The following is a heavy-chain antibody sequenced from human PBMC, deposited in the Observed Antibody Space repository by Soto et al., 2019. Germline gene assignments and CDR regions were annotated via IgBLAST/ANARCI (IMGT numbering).Heavy chain of an antibody. J-gene: IGHJ5*02. CDR3: ALNSSGWYENWFDP. CDR2: IVPIFGTA. Sequence: SVKVSCKASGGTFSSYAISWVRQAPGQGLEWMGGIVPIFGTANYAQKFQGRVTITADKSTSTAYMELSSLRSEDTAVYYCALNSSGWYENWFDPWGQGTLVTVSS. CDR1: GGTFSSYA. V-gene: IGHV1-69*06. D-gene: IGHD6-19*01.